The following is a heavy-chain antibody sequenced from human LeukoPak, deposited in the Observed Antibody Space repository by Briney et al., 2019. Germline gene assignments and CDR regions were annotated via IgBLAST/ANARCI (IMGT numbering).Heavy chain of an antibody. CDR1: GGSMSSYY. D-gene: IGHD3-10*01. Sequence: SETLSLTCTVSGGSMSSYYWSWIRQPPGKGLEWIGYIYYSGSTNYNPSLKSRVTMSADTSKNQFSLKLSSVTAADTAVYYCARARPVYYYGSGKNWFDPWGQGTLVTVSS. V-gene: IGHV4-59*12. CDR3: ARARPVYYYGSGKNWFDP. J-gene: IGHJ5*02. CDR2: IYYSGST.